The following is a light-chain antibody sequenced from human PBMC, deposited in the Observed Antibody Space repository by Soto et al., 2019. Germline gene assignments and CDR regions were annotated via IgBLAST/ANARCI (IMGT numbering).Light chain of an antibody. V-gene: IGLV2-14*01. Sequence: QSALTQPASVSGSPGQSITISCIGTSSDVGGYNYVSWYQQHPGKAPKLMIYEVSNRPSGVSNRFSGSKSGNTASLTISGLHAEDEADYYCSSYTSSSTPWVFGGGTKLTVL. CDR2: EVS. CDR1: SSDVGGYNY. CDR3: SSYTSSSTPWV. J-gene: IGLJ3*02.